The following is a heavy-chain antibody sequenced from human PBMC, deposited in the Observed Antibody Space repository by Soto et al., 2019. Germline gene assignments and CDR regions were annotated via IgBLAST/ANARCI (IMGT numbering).Heavy chain of an antibody. CDR3: ARDRRHYGSGSYEDYYYGMDV. CDR2: INPNSGGT. Sequence: ASVKVSCKASGYTFTGYYMHWVRQAPGQGPEWMGWINPNSGGTNYAQKFQGRVTMTRDTSISTAYMELSRLRSDDTAVYYCARDRRHYGSGSYEDYYYGMDVWGQGTTVTVSS. J-gene: IGHJ6*02. CDR1: GYTFTGYY. V-gene: IGHV1-2*02. D-gene: IGHD3-10*01.